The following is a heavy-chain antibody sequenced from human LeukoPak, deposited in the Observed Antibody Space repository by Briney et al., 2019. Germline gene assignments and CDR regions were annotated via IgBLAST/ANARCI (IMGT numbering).Heavy chain of an antibody. V-gene: IGHV1-8*01. CDR2: MNPNSGNT. D-gene: IGHD3-22*01. J-gene: IGHJ3*02. CDR1: GYTFTSYD. Sequence: ASVKVSCKASGYTFTSYDINWVRQATGQGLEWMGWMNPNSGNTGYAQKFQGRVTMTRNTSISTAYMELSSLRSEDTAVYYCAADPSPVVAYAFDIWGQGTMVTVSS. CDR3: AADPSPVVAYAFDI.